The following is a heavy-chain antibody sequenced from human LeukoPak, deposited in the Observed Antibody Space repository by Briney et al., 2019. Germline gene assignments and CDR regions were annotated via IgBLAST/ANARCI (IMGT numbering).Heavy chain of an antibody. V-gene: IGHV3-23*01. D-gene: IGHD2-21*02. Sequence: GRSLRLSCAASGFTFDDYAMHWVRQAPGKGLEWVSAISASGRSTYYADSVKGRFTISRDNSKNTLYLQMNGLRAEDTAVYYCAKDACGGDCYSHFDYWGQGTLVTVSS. J-gene: IGHJ4*02. CDR2: ISASGRST. CDR1: GFTFDDYA. CDR3: AKDACGGDCYSHFDY.